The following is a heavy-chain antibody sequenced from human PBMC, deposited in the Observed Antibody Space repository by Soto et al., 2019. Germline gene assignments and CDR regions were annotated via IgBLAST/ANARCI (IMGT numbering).Heavy chain of an antibody. Sequence: PGGSLRLSCAASGFTFSSYAMHWVRQAPGKGLGWVAVISDDGSNKYYADSVKGRFNISRDNSKNTLYLQMNSLRAEDTAVYYCARDSSIAAADVYYYYGMDVWGQGTTVTVSS. D-gene: IGHD6-13*01. CDR1: GFTFSSYA. CDR3: ARDSSIAAADVYYYYGMDV. J-gene: IGHJ6*02. V-gene: IGHV3-30-3*01. CDR2: ISDDGSNK.